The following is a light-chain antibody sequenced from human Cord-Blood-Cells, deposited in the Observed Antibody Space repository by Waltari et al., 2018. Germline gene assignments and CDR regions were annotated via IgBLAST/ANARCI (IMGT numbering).Light chain of an antibody. CDR2: ACS. V-gene: IGLV2-14*01. CDR1: SSDVGGYNY. J-gene: IGLJ3*02. CDR3: SSYTSSSTLV. Sequence: QSALTQPASVSGSPGQSITISCTGTSSDVGGYNYVSWYQQHPGKAPKLMIYACSNRPSGVSNRFSGSKSCNTASLTISGLQAEDEADYYCSSYTSSSTLVFGGGTKLTVL.